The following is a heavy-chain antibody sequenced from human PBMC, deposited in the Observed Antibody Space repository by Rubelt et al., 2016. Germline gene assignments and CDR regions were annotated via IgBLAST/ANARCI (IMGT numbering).Heavy chain of an antibody. CDR2: ISSSGSTI. V-gene: IGHV3-11*04. CDR1: TFSDYY. Sequence: TFSDYYMSWIRQAPGKGLEWVSYISSSGSTIYYADSVKGRFTISRDNAKNSLYLQMNSLRAEDTAVYYCARDLTRGSYYYYGMDVWGQGTTVTVSS. J-gene: IGHJ6*02. CDR3: ARDLTRGSYYYYGMDV. D-gene: IGHD1-26*01.